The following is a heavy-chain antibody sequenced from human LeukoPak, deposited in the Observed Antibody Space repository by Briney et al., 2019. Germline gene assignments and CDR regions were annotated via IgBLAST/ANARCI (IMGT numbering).Heavy chain of an antibody. CDR3: ARQNLDCSGGSCYGKYYFDY. D-gene: IGHD2-15*01. CDR1: GGSISSYY. V-gene: IGHV4-59*08. J-gene: IGHJ4*02. CDR2: IYYSGST. Sequence: SETLSLTCTVSGGSISSYYWSWIRRPPGKGLEWIGYIYYSGSTNYNPSLKSRVTISVDTSKNQFSLKLSSVTAADTAVYYCARQNLDCSGGSCYGKYYFDYWGQGTLVIVPS.